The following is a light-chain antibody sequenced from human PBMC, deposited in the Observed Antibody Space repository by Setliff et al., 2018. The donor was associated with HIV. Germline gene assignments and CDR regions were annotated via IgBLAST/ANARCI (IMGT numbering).Light chain of an antibody. CDR3: SSYAITNTLP. CDR1: SSDVGGYSH. Sequence: QSALAQPASVSGSPGQSITISCTGTSSDVGGYSHVSWYQQHPGKAPKLIIYEVRNRPSRVSNRFSGSKSGNTASLTISGFQTEDEADYYCSSYAITNTLPFGTGTKVTVL. CDR2: EVR. V-gene: IGLV2-14*01. J-gene: IGLJ1*01.